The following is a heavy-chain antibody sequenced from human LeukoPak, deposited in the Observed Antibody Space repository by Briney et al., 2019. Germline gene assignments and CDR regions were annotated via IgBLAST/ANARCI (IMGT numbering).Heavy chain of an antibody. CDR3: AKGLSYPYYFDY. V-gene: IGHV3-11*01. D-gene: IGHD1-26*01. Sequence: NPGGSLRLSCAASGFTFSDYYMSWIRQAPGKGLEWVSYISSSGSTIYYADSVKGRFTISRDNSKNTLYLQMNSLRAEDTAVYYCAKGLSYPYYFDYWGQGTLVTVSS. CDR1: GFTFSDYY. J-gene: IGHJ4*02. CDR2: ISSSGSTI.